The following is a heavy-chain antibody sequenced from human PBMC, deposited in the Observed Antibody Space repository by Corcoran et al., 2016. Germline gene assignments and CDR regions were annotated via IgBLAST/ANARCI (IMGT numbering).Heavy chain of an antibody. CDR3: VRAGAPGKYYFDY. V-gene: IGHV3-74*01. CDR1: GFTFSSYW. CDR2: INSDGSST. Sequence: EVQLVESGGGLVQPGGSLRLSCAASGFTFSSYWMHWVRQAPGKGLVWVSRINSDGSSTSYADSVKGRFTISRDNAKNTLYLQMNSLRAEDTAVYYCVRAGAPGKYYFDYWGQGTLVTVSS. J-gene: IGHJ4*02.